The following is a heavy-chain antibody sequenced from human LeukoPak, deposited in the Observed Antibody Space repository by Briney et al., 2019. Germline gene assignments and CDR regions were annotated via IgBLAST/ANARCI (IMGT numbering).Heavy chain of an antibody. CDR2: ISGSGGST. CDR1: GFTFSSYA. Sequence: GGSLRLSCAASGFTFSSYAMSWVRQAPGKGLEWVSAISGSGGSTYYADSVKGRFTISRDNSKNTLYLQMNSLRAEDTAVYYCAKDLKYSSSWYGTNYFDYWGQGTLVTVSS. V-gene: IGHV3-23*01. CDR3: AKDLKYSSSWYGTNYFDY. D-gene: IGHD6-13*01. J-gene: IGHJ4*02.